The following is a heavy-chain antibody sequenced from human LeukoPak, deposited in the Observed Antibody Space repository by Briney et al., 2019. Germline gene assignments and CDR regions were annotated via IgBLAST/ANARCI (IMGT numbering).Heavy chain of an antibody. CDR3: ARIGPVVVPAAPPGYYYYYMDV. CDR2: IKQDGSEK. V-gene: IGHV3-7*01. CDR1: GFTFSSYW. Sequence: SGGSLRLSCAASGFTFSSYWMSWVRQAPGKGLEWVANIKQDGSEKYYVDSVKGRFTISRDNAKNSLYLQMNSLRAEDTAVYYCARIGPVVVPAAPPGYYYYYMDVWGKGTTVTVSS. J-gene: IGHJ6*03. D-gene: IGHD2-2*01.